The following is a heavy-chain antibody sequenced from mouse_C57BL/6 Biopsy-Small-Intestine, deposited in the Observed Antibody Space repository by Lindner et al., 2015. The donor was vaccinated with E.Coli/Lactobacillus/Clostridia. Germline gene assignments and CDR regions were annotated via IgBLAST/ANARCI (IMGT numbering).Heavy chain of an antibody. D-gene: IGHD1-3*01. V-gene: IGHV14-2*01. CDR3: ARSGHYGYFDV. J-gene: IGHJ1*03. Sequence: VQLQESGAELVKPGASVKLSCTASGFNIKDFFMHWVKQRTEQGLEWIGRIDPEDGETKYAPKFQDKATITADTSSNTAYLQLSSLTSEDTAVYYCARSGHYGYFDVWGTGTTVTVSS. CDR1: GFNIKDFF. CDR2: IDPEDGET.